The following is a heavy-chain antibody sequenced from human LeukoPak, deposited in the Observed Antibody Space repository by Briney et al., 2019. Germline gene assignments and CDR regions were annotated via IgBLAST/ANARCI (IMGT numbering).Heavy chain of an antibody. V-gene: IGHV3-7*01. D-gene: IGHD2-15*01. J-gene: IGHJ4*02. CDR2: TKPDRTAE. Sequence: HPGGSLRLSCAASGFTFRNYWMGWVRQAPGEGLEWVANTKPDRTAEYYADSVRGRFTTSRDNANNFLYLQMNSLRGEDTAVYYCARDGGLHTNFDYWGQGTLVTVSS. CDR3: ARDGGLHTNFDY. CDR1: GFTFRNYW.